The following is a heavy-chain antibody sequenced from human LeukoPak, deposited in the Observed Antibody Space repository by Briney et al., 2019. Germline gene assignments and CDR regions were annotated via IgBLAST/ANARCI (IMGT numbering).Heavy chain of an antibody. V-gene: IGHV3-64*01. J-gene: IGHJ1*01. CDR3: ARRTPGYCSGGSCYAFQH. D-gene: IGHD2-15*01. CDR2: ISSNGGST. Sequence: GGSLRLSCAASGFTFSSYAMHWVRQAPGKGLGYVSAISSNGGSTYYANSVKGRFTISRDNAQNSLYLQMNSLRAEDTAVYFCARRTPGYCSGGSCYAFQHWGQGTLVTVSS. CDR1: GFTFSSYA.